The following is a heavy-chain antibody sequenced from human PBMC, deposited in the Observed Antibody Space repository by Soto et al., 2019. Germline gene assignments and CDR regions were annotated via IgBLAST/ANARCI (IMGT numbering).Heavy chain of an antibody. Sequence: EVQLVESGGGLVQPGGSLRLSCPASGFTVSTKYMSWVRQAPGKGLEWVSVIFSGGSTFSADSVRGRFTISRDNSKNTVNLQMNSLRAEDTAVYYCARDPWAADYWGQGTLVTVSS. CDR3: ARDPWAADY. CDR1: GFTVSTKY. CDR2: IFSGGST. V-gene: IGHV3-66*01. J-gene: IGHJ4*02. D-gene: IGHD3-16*01.